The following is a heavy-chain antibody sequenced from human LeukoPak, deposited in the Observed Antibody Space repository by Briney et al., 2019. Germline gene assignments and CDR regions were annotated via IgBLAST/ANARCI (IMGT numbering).Heavy chain of an antibody. CDR2: ISYAGSNK. CDR1: GFTFSSYA. CDR3: VVANDY. V-gene: IGHV3-30-3*01. D-gene: IGHD3-22*01. J-gene: IGHJ4*02. Sequence: GGSLRLSCAASGFTFSSYAMHWVRQAPGKGLEWVVVISYAGSNKYYADSVKGRFTISRDNSKNTLYLQMNSLRAEDTAVYYGVVANDYWGQGTLVTVSS.